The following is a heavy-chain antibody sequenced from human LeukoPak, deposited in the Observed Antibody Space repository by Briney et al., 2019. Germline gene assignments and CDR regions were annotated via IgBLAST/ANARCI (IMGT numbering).Heavy chain of an antibody. V-gene: IGHV4-4*07. CDR3: ARDLGSNYVYCDY. CDR2: IHTSGIT. J-gene: IGHJ4*02. CDR1: GGSISSHY. D-gene: IGHD1-26*01. Sequence: SETLSLTCTVSGGSISSHYWSWIRQPAGKGLEYIGRIHTSGITNYNPSLKSRVTMSGDTSKNQFSLKLSSVTAADTAVYYCARDLGSNYVYCDYWGQGSLVTVSS.